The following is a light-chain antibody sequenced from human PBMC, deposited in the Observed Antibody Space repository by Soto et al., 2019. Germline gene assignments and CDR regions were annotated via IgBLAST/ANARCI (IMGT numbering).Light chain of an antibody. V-gene: IGKV3-11*01. CDR1: QSVSSY. CDR2: DAS. J-gene: IGKJ5*01. CDR3: QQRSNWPPSIT. Sequence: EIVLTQSPATLSLSPGERATLSCRASQSVSSYLAWYQQKPGQAPRLLIYDASNRATGIPARFSGSGSGTDFTLTISSLEPEDFALYSCQQRSNWPPSITFGQGTRLEIK.